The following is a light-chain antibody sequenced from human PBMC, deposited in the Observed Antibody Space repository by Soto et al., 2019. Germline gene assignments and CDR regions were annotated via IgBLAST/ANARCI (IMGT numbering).Light chain of an antibody. CDR1: QTVDTNY. J-gene: IGKJ1*01. V-gene: IGKV3-20*01. CDR2: GAS. Sequence: EIVLTQSPGTLSLSPGERATLSCRASQTVDTNYLAWYQQIPGQAPRPLIYGASTRATGIPDRFSGSGSGTYFTRTISRLDPEDSAVYYCQQYATSPWTFGQGNKVESK. CDR3: QQYATSPWT.